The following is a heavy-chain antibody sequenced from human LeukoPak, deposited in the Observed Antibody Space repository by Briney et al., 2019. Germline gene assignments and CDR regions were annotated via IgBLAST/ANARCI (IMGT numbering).Heavy chain of an antibody. CDR1: GGSITTTTYY. J-gene: IGHJ5*01. V-gene: IGHV4-39*01. CDR3: ARTRGFGELLGEGFDS. CDR2: SYYSGNT. Sequence: SETLSLTCTLSGGSITTTTYYWGWIRQPPGKGLEWIGSSYYSGNTYYNPSLKSRLTISIDTSRKQFSLKLSSVTAADTAVYYCARTRGFGELLGEGFDSWGQGTLVTVSS. D-gene: IGHD3-10*01.